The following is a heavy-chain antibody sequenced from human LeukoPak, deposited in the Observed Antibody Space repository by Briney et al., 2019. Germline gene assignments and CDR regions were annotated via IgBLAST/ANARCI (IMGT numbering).Heavy chain of an antibody. CDR2: INPSDGST. CDR3: ARDKGDIGAPQNNAFDI. V-gene: IGHV1-46*01. Sequence: GASVKVSCKASGYTFTNYYFHWVRQAPGQGLEWMGIINPSDGSTTYAQKFQGRVTMTRDTSTSTVYMELSSLRSEDTAVYYCARDKGDIGAPQNNAFDIWGQGTMVAVSS. J-gene: IGHJ3*02. CDR1: GYTFTNYY. D-gene: IGHD5-12*01.